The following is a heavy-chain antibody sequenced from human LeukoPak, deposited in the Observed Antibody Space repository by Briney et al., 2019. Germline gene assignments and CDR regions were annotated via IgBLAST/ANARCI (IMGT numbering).Heavy chain of an antibody. J-gene: IGHJ6*03. CDR2: ISSSSSYI. Sequence: KSGGSLRLSCAASGFIFSDYYMSWIRQAPGKGLEWVSSISSSSSYIYYADSVKGRFTISRDNARNSLYLQMNSLRAEDTAVYYCARDRAEWLRLEYYYYYMDVWGKGTTVTVSS. CDR1: GFIFSDYY. V-gene: IGHV3-11*06. CDR3: ARDRAEWLRLEYYYYYMDV. D-gene: IGHD3-3*01.